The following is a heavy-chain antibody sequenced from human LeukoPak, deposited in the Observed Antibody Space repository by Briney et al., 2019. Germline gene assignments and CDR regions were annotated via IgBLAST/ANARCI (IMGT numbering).Heavy chain of an antibody. D-gene: IGHD6-13*01. Sequence: SETLSLTCTVSGGSISSGYYWGWIRQPPGKGLEWIGSIYHSGSTYYNPSLKSRVTISVDTSKNQFSLKLSSVTAADTAVYYCARDSSSWYSVFDYWGQGTLVTVSS. J-gene: IGHJ4*02. CDR2: IYHSGST. CDR1: GGSISSGYY. CDR3: ARDSSSWYSVFDY. V-gene: IGHV4-38-2*02.